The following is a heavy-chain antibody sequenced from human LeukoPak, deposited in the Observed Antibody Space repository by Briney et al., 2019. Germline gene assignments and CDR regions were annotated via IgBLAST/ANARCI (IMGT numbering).Heavy chain of an antibody. V-gene: IGHV5-51*01. CDR2: IYPGDSDT. CDR1: GYSFTSYW. J-gene: IGHJ4*02. CDR3: ARQELLWFGLDQIYYFDY. Sequence: GESLKISCKGSGYSFTSYWIGWVRQMPGKGLESMGIIYPGDSDTRYSPSFQGQVTISADKSISTAYLQWSSLKASDTAMYYCARQELLWFGLDQIYYFDYWGQGTLVTVSS. D-gene: IGHD3-10*01.